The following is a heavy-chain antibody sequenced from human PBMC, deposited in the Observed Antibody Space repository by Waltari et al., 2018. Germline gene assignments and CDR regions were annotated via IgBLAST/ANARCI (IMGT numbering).Heavy chain of an antibody. J-gene: IGHJ3*02. CDR3: ARDPGLRLMGAFDI. D-gene: IGHD5-12*01. CDR2: IIPIVGTA. V-gene: IGHV1-69*14. CDR1: GGTFSSYA. Sequence: QVQLVQSGAEVKKPGSSVKVSCKASGGTFSSYAISWVRQAPGQGLEWMGGIIPIVGTANYAQKFQGRVTITADKSTSTAYMELSSLRSEDTAVYYCARDPGLRLMGAFDIWGQGTMVTVSS.